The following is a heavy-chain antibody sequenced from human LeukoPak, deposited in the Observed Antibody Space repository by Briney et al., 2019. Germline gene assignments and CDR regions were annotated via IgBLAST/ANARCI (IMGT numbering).Heavy chain of an antibody. J-gene: IGHJ4*02. CDR2: INIDGTSR. CDR1: GFTFSSYS. CDR3: ARGSSDWYGIDY. Sequence: GGSLRLSCAASGFTFSSYSMNWVRQVPGKGLVCVSRINIDGTSRSYADSVKGRFTISRDNAKDALYLQMNSLRAEDTAVYYCARGSSDWYGIDYWGQGALVNVSS. V-gene: IGHV3-74*01. D-gene: IGHD6-19*01.